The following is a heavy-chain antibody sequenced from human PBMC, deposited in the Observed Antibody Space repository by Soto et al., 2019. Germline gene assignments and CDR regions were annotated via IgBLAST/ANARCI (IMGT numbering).Heavy chain of an antibody. D-gene: IGHD3-16*01. Sequence: QITLKESGPTLVKPTQPLTLTCSFSGFSLSPSAVGVAWIRRSPGQALEWLALIYSDDDQRYNPSLKSRLSITKDTSKNQVVLTMTNMDPVDTATYYCAHRGRVGAGYFDYWGQGTLVTVSS. CDR3: AHRGRVGAGYFDY. J-gene: IGHJ4*02. CDR1: GFSLSPSAVG. CDR2: IYSDDDQ. V-gene: IGHV2-5*02.